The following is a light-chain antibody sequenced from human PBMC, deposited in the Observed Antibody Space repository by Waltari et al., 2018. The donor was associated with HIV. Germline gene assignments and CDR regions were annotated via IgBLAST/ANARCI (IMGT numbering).Light chain of an antibody. J-gene: IGKJ1*01. CDR3: QQSYATPT. V-gene: IGKV4-1*01. CDR1: QSLLHTFEKRNY. CDR2: WAT. Sequence: IVMTQSPESLAVSPGETAIINCKSGQSLLHTFEKRNYLGWYQQRPGKPPKLIIYWATIRESGVPARFSGSGSGTNFSLTITNFVSEDVAVYYCQQSYATPTFGQGTKLEI.